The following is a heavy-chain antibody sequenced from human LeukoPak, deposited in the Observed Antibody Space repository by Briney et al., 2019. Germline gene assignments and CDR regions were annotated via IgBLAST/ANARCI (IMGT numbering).Heavy chain of an antibody. CDR1: GGSISSCY. Sequence: SETLSLTCTVSGGSISSCYWSWIRQPPGKGLEWIGYIYYSGSTNYNPSLKSRVTISVDTSKNQFSLKLSSVTAADTAVYYCARLGSDYYGSGSYYPWGQGTLVTVSS. D-gene: IGHD3-10*01. CDR2: IYYSGST. J-gene: IGHJ4*02. V-gene: IGHV4-59*08. CDR3: ARLGSDYYGSGSYYP.